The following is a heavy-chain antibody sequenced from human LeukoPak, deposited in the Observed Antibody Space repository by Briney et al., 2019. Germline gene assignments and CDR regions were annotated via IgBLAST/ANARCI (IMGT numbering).Heavy chain of an antibody. V-gene: IGHV1-69*04. Sequence: SVKVSCKASGGTFSSYAISWVRQAPGQGLEWMGRIIPILGIANYTQKFHGRVTITADKSTSTAYMELSSLRSEDAAVYYCARDEAGPFDYGGQGTLVTVSS. CDR3: ARDEAGPFDY. CDR1: GGTFSSYA. CDR2: IIPILGIA. J-gene: IGHJ4*02.